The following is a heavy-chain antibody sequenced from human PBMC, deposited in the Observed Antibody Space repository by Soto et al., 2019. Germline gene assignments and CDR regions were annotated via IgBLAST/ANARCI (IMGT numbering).Heavy chain of an antibody. J-gene: IGHJ4*02. Sequence: GGSLRLSCAASGFTFSSFAMGWVRQAPGKGLEWVSTINKSGGSTYYADSVKGRFTISRDNSKNMLFLQINGLRAEGTAVYYCAKDPPTTGTTFDYWGRGTLVTVSS. V-gene: IGHV3-23*01. CDR2: INKSGGST. CDR1: GFTFSSFA. D-gene: IGHD1-1*01. CDR3: AKDPPTTGTTFDY.